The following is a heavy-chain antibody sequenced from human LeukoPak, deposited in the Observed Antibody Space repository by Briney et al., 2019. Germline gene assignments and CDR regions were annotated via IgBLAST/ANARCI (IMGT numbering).Heavy chain of an antibody. CDR3: ARGTPYSYGRGYYFDH. D-gene: IGHD5-18*01. CDR1: GLTFSTYW. Sequence: GRSLRPSCAASGLTFSTYWTSCVRQAPGKWLEWVANIKQDGSEKYYVDYVKGRFTISRDNAKNSLYLQMNSLRADDTAVYYCARGTPYSYGRGYYFDHWGQGTLVTVSS. J-gene: IGHJ4*02. V-gene: IGHV3-7*01. CDR2: IKQDGSEK.